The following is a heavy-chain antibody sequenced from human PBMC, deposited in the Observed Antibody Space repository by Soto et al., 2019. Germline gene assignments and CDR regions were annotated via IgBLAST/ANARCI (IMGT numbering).Heavy chain of an antibody. CDR3: ARDGRGYSYGYYYYYGMDV. CDR2: IYYSGST. D-gene: IGHD5-18*01. J-gene: IGHJ6*02. CDR1: GGSISSYY. V-gene: IGHV4-59*01. Sequence: ETLSLTCTVSGGSISSYYWSWIRQPPGKGLEWIGYIYYSGSTNYNPSLKSRVTISVDTSKNQFSLKLSSVTAADTAVYYCARDGRGYSYGYYYYYGMDVWGQGTTATVSS.